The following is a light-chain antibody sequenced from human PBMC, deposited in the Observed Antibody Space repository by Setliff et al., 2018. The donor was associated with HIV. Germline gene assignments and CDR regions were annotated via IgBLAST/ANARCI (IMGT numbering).Light chain of an antibody. CDR3: CSYAGSYSFV. CDR2: DVS. CDR1: SSDVGNYNY. Sequence: QSALTQPRSVSGSPGQSVTISCTGTSSDVGNYNYVSWHQHHPGKAPKLMIYDVSKRPSGVPDRFSASKSGNTASLTISGLQAEDEAEYYCCSYAGSYSFVFGTGTKVTVL. V-gene: IGLV2-11*01. J-gene: IGLJ1*01.